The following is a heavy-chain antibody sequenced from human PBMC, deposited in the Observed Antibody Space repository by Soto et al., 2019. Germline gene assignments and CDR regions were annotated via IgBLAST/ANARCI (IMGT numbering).Heavy chain of an antibody. CDR1: GGSLSSGAYY. Sequence: SETLSLTCTVSGGSLSSGAYYWSWLRQPPGKGLEWIGSIYYSGSTYYNPSLKSRVTISVGRSKNQFSLKLRSVTAADTAVYYCARSMTTVTTNDYWGQGSLVTVSS. CDR3: ARSMTTVTTNDY. J-gene: IGHJ4*02. V-gene: IGHV4-39*07. D-gene: IGHD4-17*01. CDR2: IYYSGST.